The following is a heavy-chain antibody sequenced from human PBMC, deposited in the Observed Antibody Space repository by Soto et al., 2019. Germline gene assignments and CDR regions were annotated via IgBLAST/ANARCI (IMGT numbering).Heavy chain of an antibody. V-gene: IGHV1-69*13. CDR3: AREGTGSYYFDF. CDR1: GGTFSRNV. J-gene: IGHJ4*02. D-gene: IGHD2-8*02. CDR2: IIPIFGSA. Sequence: RASVKVSCKASGGTFSRNVINWVRQAPGQGLEWMGGIIPIFGSADYAPTFQGRVTITADQSATTVYLELSSLTFEDTAIYYCAREGTGSYYFDFWAQGILVTVSS.